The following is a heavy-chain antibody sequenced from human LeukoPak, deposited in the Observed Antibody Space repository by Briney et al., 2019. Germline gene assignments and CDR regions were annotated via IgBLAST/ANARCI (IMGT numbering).Heavy chain of an antibody. CDR2: IRYDGSNK. D-gene: IGHD3-16*01. CDR3: ARGGGKD. J-gene: IGHJ4*02. CDR1: GFTVSSNY. V-gene: IGHV3-30*02. Sequence: GGSLRLSCAASGFTVSSNYMSWVRQAPGKGLEWVAFIRYDGSNKYYADSVKGRFTISRDNSKNTLYLQMNSLRAEDTAVYYCARGGGKDWGQGTLVTVSS.